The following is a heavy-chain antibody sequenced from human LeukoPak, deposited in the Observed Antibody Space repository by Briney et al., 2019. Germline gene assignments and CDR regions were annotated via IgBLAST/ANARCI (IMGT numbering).Heavy chain of an antibody. CDR1: RLSFSEYW. V-gene: IGHV3-7*01. D-gene: IGHD6-19*01. Sequence: GGSLRLSCVGSRLSFSEYWMTWVRQTPGQGLEWVANVNKDGNQKQYADSVKGRFTISKDNSKNSMYLQLNGLRAEDTGVYYCVRNRGWYALDMWGQGTMVTVSS. CDR2: VNKDGNQK. J-gene: IGHJ3*02. CDR3: VRNRGWYALDM.